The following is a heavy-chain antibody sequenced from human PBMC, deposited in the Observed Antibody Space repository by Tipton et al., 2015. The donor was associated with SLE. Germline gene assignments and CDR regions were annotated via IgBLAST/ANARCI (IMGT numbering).Heavy chain of an antibody. J-gene: IGHJ4*02. V-gene: IGHV3-30*02. Sequence: SLRLSCAASGFTFSSYGMHWVRQAPGKGLEWVAFIRYDGSNKYYADSVKGRFTISRDNSENTLYLQMNSLRAEDTAVYYCAKGGIVGATLDYWGQGTLVTVSS. CDR2: IRYDGSNK. CDR3: AKGGIVGATLDY. D-gene: IGHD1-26*01. CDR1: GFTFSSYG.